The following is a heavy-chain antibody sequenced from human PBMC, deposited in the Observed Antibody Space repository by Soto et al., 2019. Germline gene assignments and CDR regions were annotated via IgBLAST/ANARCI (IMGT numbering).Heavy chain of an antibody. CDR3: VRSRYGGCFDF. V-gene: IGHV3-7*04. CDR1: GGTFSSYW. CDR2: IKQDGSDK. Sequence: PGGSLRLSCAASGGTFSSYWMTWVRQAPGKGLEWVANIKQDGSDKYYVDSVKGRFTISRDNAKDSLHLQINSLRAEDTAVYYCVRSRYGGCFDFWGQGTLVTVSS. J-gene: IGHJ4*02. D-gene: IGHD4-17*01.